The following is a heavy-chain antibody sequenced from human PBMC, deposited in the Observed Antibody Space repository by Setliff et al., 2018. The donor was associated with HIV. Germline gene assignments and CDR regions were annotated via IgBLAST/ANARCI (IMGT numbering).Heavy chain of an antibody. J-gene: IGHJ4*02. V-gene: IGHV1-69*13. CDR3: ATVFYYDSESYSLDY. CDR1: GYTFTNYA. Sequence: SVKVSCKASGYTFTNYAISWVRQAPGQGLEWMGGIIPIFGTANYAQKFQGKVTITANESTNIAHMELSSLRSADTAMYYCATVFYYDSESYSLDYWGQGMLVTVSS. CDR2: IIPIFGTA. D-gene: IGHD3-10*01.